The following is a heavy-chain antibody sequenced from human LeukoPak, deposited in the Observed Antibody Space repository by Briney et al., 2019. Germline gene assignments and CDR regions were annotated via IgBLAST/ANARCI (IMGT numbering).Heavy chain of an antibody. D-gene: IGHD2-2*01. CDR3: ARREASTEYLDF. CDR2: IYPGDSDT. V-gene: IGHV5-51*01. J-gene: IGHJ4*02. CDR1: GYSFTNYW. Sequence: GESLKISCKGSGYSFTNYWIAWMRQMPGKGLEWMGVIYPGDSDTRYNPSFQGQVTISADRSFGTAYLQWSSLKASDSAMYYCARREASTEYLDFWGQGTLVTVSS.